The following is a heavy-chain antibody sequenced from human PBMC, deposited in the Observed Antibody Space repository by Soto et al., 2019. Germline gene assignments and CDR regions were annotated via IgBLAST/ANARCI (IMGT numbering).Heavy chain of an antibody. J-gene: IGHJ5*02. D-gene: IGHD6-19*01. CDR2: INPNSGGT. Sequence: SSVKVSCKASGYTFTGYYMHWVRQAPGQGLEGMGWINPNSGGTNYAQKFQGRVTMTRDTSISTAYMELSRLRSDDTAVYYCARVPNQLQWLVRVDWFAPWGQGTMVAVYS. CDR1: GYTFTGYY. CDR3: ARVPNQLQWLVRVDWFAP. V-gene: IGHV1-2*02.